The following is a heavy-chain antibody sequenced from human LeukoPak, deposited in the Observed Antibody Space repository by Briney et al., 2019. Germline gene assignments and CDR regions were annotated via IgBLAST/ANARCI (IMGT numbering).Heavy chain of an antibody. J-gene: IGHJ4*02. CDR3: ARMGAIAGASANPDH. D-gene: IGHD6-13*01. V-gene: IGHV4-34*01. CDR1: GESFTTFY. Sequence: PSETLSLTCAVYGESFTTFYWGWIRQTPGKGLEWIGEINHTGSTNYNPSLKSRVTISIDTSKNQFSLNLNSVTAADTAVYYCARMGAIAGASANPDHWGQGTLVTVSS. CDR2: INHTGST.